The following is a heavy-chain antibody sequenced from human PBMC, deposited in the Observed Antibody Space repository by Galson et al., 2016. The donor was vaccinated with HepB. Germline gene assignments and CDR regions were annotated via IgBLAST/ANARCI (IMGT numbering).Heavy chain of an antibody. CDR2: IKYDESLK. D-gene: IGHD4-17*01. Sequence: SLRLSCAASGFTFSSYWMSWVRQTPGKGLEWVANIKYDESLKYYVGSVRGRFTISRDNAKASLFLQMNSLRVDDTAVYYCARTQFVRGFFTVTTQSHLDYWGQGALVTVS. J-gene: IGHJ4*02. CDR3: ARTQFVRGFFTVTTQSHLDY. V-gene: IGHV3-7*01. CDR1: GFTFSSYW.